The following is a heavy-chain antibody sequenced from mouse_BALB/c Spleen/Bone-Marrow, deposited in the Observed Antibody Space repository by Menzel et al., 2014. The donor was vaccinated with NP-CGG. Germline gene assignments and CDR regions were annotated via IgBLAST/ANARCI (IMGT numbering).Heavy chain of an antibody. Sequence: VQVVESGAELAKPGASEKMSCKASGYTFTTYWMHWVKQRPGQGLEWIGYINPSTGYIEYNQKFKDKASLTADKSSSTAYMQLSSLTSEDSAVYYCATYVGFAFWGQGTLVTVSA. V-gene: IGHV1-7*01. D-gene: IGHD1-1*01. J-gene: IGHJ3*01. CDR2: INPSTGYI. CDR1: GYTFTTYW. CDR3: ATYVGFAF.